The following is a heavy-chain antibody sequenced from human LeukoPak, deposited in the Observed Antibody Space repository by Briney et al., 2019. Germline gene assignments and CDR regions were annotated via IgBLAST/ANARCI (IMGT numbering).Heavy chain of an antibody. J-gene: IGHJ4*02. Sequence: SQTLSLTCAISGDSVSSNSAAWNWIRQSPSRGLEWLGRAYYRSKWYTYYAASVKSRIAINRDTSKNQFSLQLNSVTPEDTAVYYCARSTGPIDYWGQGTLVTVSS. CDR2: AYYRSKWYT. CDR3: ARSTGPIDY. D-gene: IGHD1-1*01. CDR1: GDSVSSNSAA. V-gene: IGHV6-1*01.